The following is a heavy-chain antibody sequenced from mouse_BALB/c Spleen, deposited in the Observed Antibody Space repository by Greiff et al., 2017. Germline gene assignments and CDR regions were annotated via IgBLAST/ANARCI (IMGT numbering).Heavy chain of an antibody. CDR1: GYSITSDYA. V-gene: IGHV3-2*02. Sequence: EVQLQQSGPGLVKPSQSLSLTCTVTGYSITSDYAWNWIRQFPGNKLEWMGYISYSGSTSYNPSLKSRISITRDTSKNQFFLQLNSVTTEDTATYYCAKEEGYGSSYWFAYWGQGTLVTVSA. D-gene: IGHD1-1*01. CDR3: AKEEGYGSSYWFAY. CDR2: ISYSGST. J-gene: IGHJ3*01.